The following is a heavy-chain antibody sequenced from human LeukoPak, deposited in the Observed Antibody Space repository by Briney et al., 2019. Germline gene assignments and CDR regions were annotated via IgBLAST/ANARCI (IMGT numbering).Heavy chain of an antibody. CDR1: GFTFSSYA. Sequence: GGSLRLSCAASGFTFSSYAMSWVRQAPGKGLEWVSAISGGGGSTYYADSVKGRFTISRDNSKNMLYLQMNNLRAEDTAVYYCAKDAVGIVVPPDYWGQGTLVTVSS. V-gene: IGHV3-23*01. CDR3: AKDAVGIVVPPDY. J-gene: IGHJ4*02. D-gene: IGHD2-2*01. CDR2: ISGGGGST.